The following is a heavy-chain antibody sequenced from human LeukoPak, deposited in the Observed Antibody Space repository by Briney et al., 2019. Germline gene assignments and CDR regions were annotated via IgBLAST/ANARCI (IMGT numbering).Heavy chain of an antibody. CDR3: ARDLEDYKNYGEVGF. Sequence: GGSLRLSCAASGFTFRSYTMSWVRQAPGKGLEWVSSISTSSSYMYYVDSVKGRFTISRDNAKNSLFLHMSSLRAEDTAVYYCARDLEDYKNYGEVGFWGQGTLVTVSA. CDR1: GFTFRSYT. D-gene: IGHD4-11*01. J-gene: IGHJ4*02. CDR2: ISTSSSYM. V-gene: IGHV3-21*01.